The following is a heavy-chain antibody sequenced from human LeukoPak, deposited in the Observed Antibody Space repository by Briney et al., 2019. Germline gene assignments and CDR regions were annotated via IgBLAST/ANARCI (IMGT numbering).Heavy chain of an antibody. V-gene: IGHV1-2*02. CDR2: IIPNSGGT. CDR3: TRGVLLQGRGAFDI. CDR1: GYTFSVYW. J-gene: IGHJ3*02. D-gene: IGHD2-15*01. Sequence: GASVKVSCKASGYTFSVYWIHWVRLVPGQGLEWMGWIIPNSGGTSFAEKFQGRVTMTRDTSISTVYMELSSLNSDDTAVYYCTRGVLLQGRGAFDIWGQGTMVTVSS.